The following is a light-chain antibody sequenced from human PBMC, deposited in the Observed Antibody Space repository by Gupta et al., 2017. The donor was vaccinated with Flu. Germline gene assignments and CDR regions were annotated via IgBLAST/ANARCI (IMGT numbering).Light chain of an antibody. CDR1: SSNIGSNT. J-gene: IGLJ1*01. V-gene: IGLV1-44*01. Sequence: QSVLTQPPSASGTPGQRVTISCSGSSSNIGSNTVSWYQQLPVTAPKLLIYSNNHRPSGVPDRFSGSKSGTSASLAISGLQSEDEADYYCATWDVSLKGIFGTGTKVTVV. CDR2: SNN. CDR3: ATWDVSLKGI.